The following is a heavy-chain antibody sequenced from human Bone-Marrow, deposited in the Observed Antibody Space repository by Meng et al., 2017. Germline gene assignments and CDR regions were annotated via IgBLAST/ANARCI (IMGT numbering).Heavy chain of an antibody. CDR2: IYYSGST. CDR3: AGGRRGYCSGGSCYHSNWLDP. CDR1: GGSISSGGYY. Sequence: QVQLQESGPGLVKPSQTLSLTCTVSGGSISSGGYYWSWIRQHPGKGLEWIGYIYYSGSTYYNPSLKSLVTISVDTSKNQFSLKLSSVTAADTAVYYCAGGRRGYCSGGSCYHSNWLDPWGQGTLVTVSS. V-gene: IGHV4-31*01. J-gene: IGHJ5*02. D-gene: IGHD2-15*01.